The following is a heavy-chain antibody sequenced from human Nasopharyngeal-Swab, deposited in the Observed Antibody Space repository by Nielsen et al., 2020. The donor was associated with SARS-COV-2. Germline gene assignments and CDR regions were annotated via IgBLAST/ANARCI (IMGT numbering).Heavy chain of an antibody. J-gene: IGHJ5*02. V-gene: IGHV3-21*06. CDR2: ISSSSSTFI. CDR1: GFTFSRYN. CDR3: ARDLSKDDNWFGP. Sequence: GESLKISCAASGFTFSRYNMKWVRQAPGKRLEWVSSISSSSSTFIYYADSVKGRFTISRDNAKNSLYLQMNSLRAEDTAVYYCARDLSKDDNWFGPWGQGTLVTVSS.